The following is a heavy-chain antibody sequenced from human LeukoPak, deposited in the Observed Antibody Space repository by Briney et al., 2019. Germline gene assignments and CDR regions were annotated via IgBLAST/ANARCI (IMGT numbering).Heavy chain of an antibody. V-gene: IGHV3-33*06. CDR1: GFRFSSYG. CDR2: IWYDGTKK. D-gene: IGHD5-12*01. CDR3: AKDGPSGYDYPDWYFDL. J-gene: IGHJ2*01. Sequence: GRSLRLSCAASGFRFSSYGMHWVRQAPGKGLEWVAVIWYDGTKKYYADSVKGRFTNSRDNSKNTLYLQMNSLRAEDTAVYYCAKDGPSGYDYPDWYFDLWGRGILVTVSS.